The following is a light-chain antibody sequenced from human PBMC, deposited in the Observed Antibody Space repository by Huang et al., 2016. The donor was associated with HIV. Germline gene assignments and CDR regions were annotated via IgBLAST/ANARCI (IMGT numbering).Light chain of an antibody. CDR3: MQALQTPYT. CDR2: LGS. Sequence: DIVMTQSPLSLPVTPGEPASISCRSSQSLLHRNGNNHLDWYLQRPGQSPQLLLYLGSNRASGVPDRFSGSGSGTYFTLKISRVAAEDVGVYYCMQALQTPYTFGQGTKLEIK. J-gene: IGKJ2*01. CDR1: QSLLHRNGNNH. V-gene: IGKV2-28*01.